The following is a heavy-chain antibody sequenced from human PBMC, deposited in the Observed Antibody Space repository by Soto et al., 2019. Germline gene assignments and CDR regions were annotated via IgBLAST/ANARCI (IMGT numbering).Heavy chain of an antibody. J-gene: IGHJ4*02. D-gene: IGHD5-18*01. V-gene: IGHV4-31*03. Sequence: LSLTCTVSGGSISSEGYYWSWFRQLPGKGLEWIGDIYYSGTTYHNPSLRSRLTISGDASKNQFSLKLSSVTAADTALYYCARGRGYSYGPYYFDYWGQGTLVTVSS. CDR3: ARGRGYSYGPYYFDY. CDR2: IYYSGTT. CDR1: GGSISSEGYY.